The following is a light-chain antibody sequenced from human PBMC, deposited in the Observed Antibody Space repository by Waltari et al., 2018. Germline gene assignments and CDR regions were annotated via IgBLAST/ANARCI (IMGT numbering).Light chain of an antibody. CDR2: GGS. Sequence: QSALTQPASVSGAPGQSVTISCTGSGSDGGNSNFVSWYQHHPGRVPKPMIYGGSKRPSGGAGRCSGSKAGNTASLTISGRQAEDEAHYYCCSYVDTYIWVCGGGTRLTVL. J-gene: IGLJ3*02. CDR1: GSDGGNSNF. CDR3: CSYVDTYIWV. V-gene: IGLV2-23*01.